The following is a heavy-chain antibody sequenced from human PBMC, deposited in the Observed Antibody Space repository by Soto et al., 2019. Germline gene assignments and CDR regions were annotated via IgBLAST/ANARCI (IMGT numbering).Heavy chain of an antibody. J-gene: IGHJ4*02. CDR1: GFTFSSYG. Sequence: VGSLRLSCAASGFTFSSYGMHWVRQAPGKGLEWVAVIWYDGSNKYYADSVKGRFTISRDNSKNTLYLQMNSLRAEDTAVYYCARPGYNYYDSSGYYYGYGVLDYWGQGTLVTVSS. CDR2: IWYDGSNK. CDR3: ARPGYNYYDSSGYYYGYGVLDY. D-gene: IGHD3-22*01. V-gene: IGHV3-33*01.